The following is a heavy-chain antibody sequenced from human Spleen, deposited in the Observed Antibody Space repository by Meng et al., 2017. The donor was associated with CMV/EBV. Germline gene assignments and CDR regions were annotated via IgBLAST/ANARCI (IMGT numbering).Heavy chain of an antibody. D-gene: IGHD2-21*01. V-gene: IGHV3-49*04. CDR1: GFTFGDFP. CDR3: TRRTLPACGGDCDY. J-gene: IGHJ4*02. CDR2: IRSKANGGTI. Sequence: GESLKISCTASGFTFGDFPMSWVRQTPEKGLEWVGFIRSKANGGTIEYAASVEGRFTISRDDSKSIAYLHMNSLKTEDTAVYYCTRRTLPACGGDCDYWGQGTLVTVSS.